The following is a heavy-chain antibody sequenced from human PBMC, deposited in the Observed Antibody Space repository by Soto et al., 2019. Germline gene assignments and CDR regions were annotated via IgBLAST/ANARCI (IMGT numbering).Heavy chain of an antibody. CDR1: GGSITDNY. D-gene: IGHD3-3*01. Sequence: SETLSLTCSVSGGSITDNYWTWIRQSPGKGLEWVGYIYYTGITNYNPSLKRRVTISLDRSKNQFSLKLDSVTAADTAVYYCVRALDYDFWGGRNWFDPWGQGTLVTVSS. J-gene: IGHJ5*02. V-gene: IGHV4-59*01. CDR2: IYYTGIT. CDR3: VRALDYDFWGGRNWFDP.